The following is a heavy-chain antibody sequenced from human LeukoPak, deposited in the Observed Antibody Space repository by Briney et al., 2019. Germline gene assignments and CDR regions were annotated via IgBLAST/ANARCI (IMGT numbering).Heavy chain of an antibody. D-gene: IGHD6-19*01. CDR3: AIVPGIAVTVDY. CDR1: GFTFSSYT. CDR2: ISYDGSNK. J-gene: IGHJ4*02. V-gene: IGHV3-30*04. Sequence: GGSLRLSCAASGFTFSSYTMHWVRQAPGKGLEWVAVISYDGSNKYYADSVKGRFTISRDNSKSTLYLQMNSLRAEDTAVYYCAIVPGIAVTVDYWGQGTLVTVSS.